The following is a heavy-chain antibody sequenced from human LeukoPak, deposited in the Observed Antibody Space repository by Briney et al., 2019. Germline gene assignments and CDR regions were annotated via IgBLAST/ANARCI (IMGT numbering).Heavy chain of an antibody. CDR2: INPSGRT. V-gene: IGHV4-34*01. Sequence: SETLSLSCAVYGGSFSGYHWTWVRQSPGMGLEWIGEINPSGRTNYNPSLKSRVIISVDTSKNQFPLRLSSGTAADTAVYYCARALTFPDFYYYMDVWGEGTTVTVSS. CDR3: ARALTFPDFYYYMDV. CDR1: GGSFSGYH. D-gene: IGHD2/OR15-2a*01. J-gene: IGHJ6*03.